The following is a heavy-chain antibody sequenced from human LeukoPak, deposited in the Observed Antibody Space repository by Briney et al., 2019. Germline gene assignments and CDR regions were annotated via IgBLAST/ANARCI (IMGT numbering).Heavy chain of an antibody. V-gene: IGHV3-21*01. CDR3: ARSKVAGTSDY. CDR2: ISTSSSYI. CDR1: GFTFSSYN. Sequence: GGSLRLSCAASGFTFSSYNMNWVRQAPGKGLEWVSTISTSSSYIYYADSVKGRFTISRDNGKNSLYLQMSSLRAEDTAVYCCARSKVAGTSDYWGKGTLVAVSS. J-gene: IGHJ4*02. D-gene: IGHD6-19*01.